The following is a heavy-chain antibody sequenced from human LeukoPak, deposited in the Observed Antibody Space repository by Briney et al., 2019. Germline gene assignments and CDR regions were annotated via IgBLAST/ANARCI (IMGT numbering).Heavy chain of an antibody. D-gene: IGHD5-12*01. CDR2: IYYSGST. Sequence: SETLSLTCTVSGGSISSYHWSWIRQPPGKGLEWIGYIYYSGSTNYNPSLKSRVTISVDTSKNQFSLKLSSVSAADTAVYYCARDRRGYSGYELAASINWFDTWAQGTVVTVSS. CDR1: GGSISSYH. J-gene: IGHJ5*02. CDR3: ARDRRGYSGYELAASINWFDT. V-gene: IGHV4-59*01.